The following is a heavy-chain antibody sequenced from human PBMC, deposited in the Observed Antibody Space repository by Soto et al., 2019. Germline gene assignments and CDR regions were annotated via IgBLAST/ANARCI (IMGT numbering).Heavy chain of an antibody. J-gene: IGHJ4*02. D-gene: IGHD3-3*01. CDR1: GGSISSYY. V-gene: IGHV4-59*01. CDR2: IFYSGST. Sequence: PSETLSLTCTVSGGSISSYYWSWIRQPPGKGLEWIGYIFYSGSTNYNPSLKSRVTISVDTSKNQFSLKLSSVTAADTAVYYCARDGYYYFCSGYKRVYYFDYCGQLSLVPVSA. CDR3: ARDGYYYFCSGYKRVYYFDY.